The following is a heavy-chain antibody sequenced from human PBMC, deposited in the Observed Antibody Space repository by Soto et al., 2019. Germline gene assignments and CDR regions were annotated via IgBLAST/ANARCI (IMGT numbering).Heavy chain of an antibody. J-gene: IGHJ4*02. CDR1: GFTFSSYA. Sequence: GGSLRLSCVASGFTFSSYAIHWVRQAPGKGPEWVAVVSYDGENKFYVDSVKGRFTVSRDNSKHVVFLQMNSLRAEDTAVYYCAKAASNLRVKDQIDYWGQGTLVTVSS. D-gene: IGHD4-17*01. CDR3: AKAASNLRVKDQIDY. V-gene: IGHV3-30*18. CDR2: VSYDGENK.